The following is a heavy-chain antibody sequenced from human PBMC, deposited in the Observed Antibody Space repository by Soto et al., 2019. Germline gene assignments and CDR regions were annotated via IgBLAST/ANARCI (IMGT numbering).Heavy chain of an antibody. Sequence: PSETLSLTCTVSGGSSTFYYWSWIRQPAGKGLEWIGRISSTGNTNYNPSLNSRVTMSLDTSKKKISLNMRSVTAADTAVYFCAREESSWTYTPNWSDPWGQGTLVTVSS. D-gene: IGHD3-3*01. V-gene: IGHV4-4*07. J-gene: IGHJ5*02. CDR3: AREESSWTYTPNWSDP. CDR2: ISSTGNT. CDR1: GGSSTFYY.